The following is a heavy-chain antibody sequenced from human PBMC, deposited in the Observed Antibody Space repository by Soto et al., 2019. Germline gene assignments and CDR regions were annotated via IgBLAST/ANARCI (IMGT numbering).Heavy chain of an antibody. CDR2: IWYDGSNK. CDR3: ARNYDSSGYYYEGDFDY. V-gene: IGHV3-33*01. D-gene: IGHD3-22*01. CDR1: GFTFSSYG. Sequence: GGSLRLSCAASGFTFSSYGMHWVRQAPGKGLEWVAVIWYDGSNKYYADSVKGRFTISRDNSKNTLYLQMKSLRAEDTAVYYCARNYDSSGYYYEGDFDYWGQGTLVTVSS. J-gene: IGHJ4*02.